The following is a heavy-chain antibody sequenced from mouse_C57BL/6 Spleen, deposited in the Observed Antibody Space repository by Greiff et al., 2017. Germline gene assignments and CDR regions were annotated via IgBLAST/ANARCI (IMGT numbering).Heavy chain of an antibody. CDR2: LWSGGST. CDR3: ARTGTSYFDV. D-gene: IGHD4-1*01. J-gene: IGHJ1*03. V-gene: IGHV2-2*01. CDR1: GFSLTSNG. Sequence: VQLQESGPGLVQPSQSLSITCTVSGFSLTSNGVHWVRQSPGQGLEWLGVLWSGGSTDYNAAFISRLSISKDNSKSQVFFKMNRLQADDTAIYYCARTGTSYFDVWGTGTTVTVSS.